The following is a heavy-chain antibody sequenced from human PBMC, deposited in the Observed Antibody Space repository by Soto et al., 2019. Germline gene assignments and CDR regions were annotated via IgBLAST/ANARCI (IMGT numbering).Heavy chain of an antibody. CDR1: GFTVRSCE. V-gene: IGHV3-48*03. J-gene: IGHJ6*02. D-gene: IGHD3-16*01. CDR2: INTGGVT. CDR3: TRDKGDKVAYGMDV. Sequence: EVQVVESGGGLVQPGGSLRLSCTASGFTVRSCEMNWVRQAPGKGLEWVSYINTGGVTIYADSVKGRFIISRDNAQNSLLLQMNSLRAEDTAVYYCTRDKGDKVAYGMDVWGQGTTVTVSS.